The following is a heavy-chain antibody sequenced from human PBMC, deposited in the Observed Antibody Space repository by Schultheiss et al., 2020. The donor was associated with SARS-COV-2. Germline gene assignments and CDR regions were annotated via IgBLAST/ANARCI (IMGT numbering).Heavy chain of an antibody. Sequence: GGSLRLSCAASGFTFSSYAMSWVRQAPGKGLEWVSAISGSGGSTYYADSVKGRFTISRDNAKNSLYLQMNSLRAEDTAVYYCARLDYGDYVEGYWGQGTLVTVSS. D-gene: IGHD4-17*01. V-gene: IGHV3-23*01. CDR1: GFTFSSYA. CDR3: ARLDYGDYVEGY. CDR2: ISGSGGST. J-gene: IGHJ4*02.